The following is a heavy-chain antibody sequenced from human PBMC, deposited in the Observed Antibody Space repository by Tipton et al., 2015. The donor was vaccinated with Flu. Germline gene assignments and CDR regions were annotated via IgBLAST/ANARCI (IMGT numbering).Heavy chain of an antibody. Sequence: SLRLSCAASEFTFSSYWMSWVRQAPGKGLEWVANIKQDGSEKYYVDSVKGRFTISRDNAENSLYLQMNSLRAEDTAVYFCARKGGSRPADAFDICGQGTMVTVSS. D-gene: IGHD2-15*01. CDR1: EFTFSSYW. J-gene: IGHJ3*02. V-gene: IGHV3-7*01. CDR3: ARKGGSRPADAFDI. CDR2: IKQDGSEK.